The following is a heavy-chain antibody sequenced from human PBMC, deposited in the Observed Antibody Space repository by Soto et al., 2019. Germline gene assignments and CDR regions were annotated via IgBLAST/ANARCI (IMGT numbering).Heavy chain of an antibody. V-gene: IGHV1-18*01. CDR1: GYTFTSYG. CDR2: ISAYNGNT. J-gene: IGHJ6*02. CDR3: ARWGYCSSTSCYGLYGMDV. Sequence: QVQLVQSGAEVKKPGASVKVSCKASGYTFTSYGISWVRQAPGQGREWMGWISAYNGNTNYAQKLQGRVTMTTDTSTSTAYMELRSLRSDDTAVYYCARWGYCSSTSCYGLYGMDVWGQGTTVTVSS. D-gene: IGHD2-2*01.